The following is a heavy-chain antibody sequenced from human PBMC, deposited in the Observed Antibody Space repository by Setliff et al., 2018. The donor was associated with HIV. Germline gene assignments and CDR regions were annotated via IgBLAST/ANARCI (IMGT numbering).Heavy chain of an antibody. J-gene: IGHJ3*02. CDR3: TRHRGPPWDAFDI. CDR1: GGSITSSGYH. Sequence: PSETLSLTCSVSGGSITSSGYHWGWIRQPPGKGLEWIGNIYYSGDTFYNASLRSRLTLSVDTSKNQFSLKLNSVTASDTAMYYCTRHRGPPWDAFDIWGQGTRVTVSS. CDR2: IYYSGDT. V-gene: IGHV4-39*01.